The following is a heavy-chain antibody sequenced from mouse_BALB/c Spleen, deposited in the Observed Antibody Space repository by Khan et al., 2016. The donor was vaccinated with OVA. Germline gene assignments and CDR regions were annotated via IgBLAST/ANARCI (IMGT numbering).Heavy chain of an antibody. J-gene: IGHJ3*01. CDR3: ARDGAYYRNDGWFAY. D-gene: IGHD2-14*01. V-gene: IGHV1-4*01. CDR1: GYTFTSYT. CDR2: INPSSGYT. Sequence: QVHVKQSGAELARPGASVKMSCKASGYTFTSYTIHWIKQRPGQGLEWIGYINPSSGYTNYNQKFKDKATLTSDKSYTTVSMQMSSLTSDASAVYYSARDGAYYRNDGWFAYWGQGTLVTVSA.